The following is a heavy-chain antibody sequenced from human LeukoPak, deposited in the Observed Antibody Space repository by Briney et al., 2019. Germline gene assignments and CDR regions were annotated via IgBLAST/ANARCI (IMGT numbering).Heavy chain of an antibody. D-gene: IGHD3-10*01. CDR3: ARATMVRGVTFHPDY. Sequence: ASVRVSCKASDYTFSSYSFIWVRQAPGQGLEWLGWISAYNGDTNSAQKVQGRVTMTTDTSTSTAYMELRSLRSDDTAVYYCARATMVRGVTFHPDYWGQGTLVTVSS. CDR2: ISAYNGDT. V-gene: IGHV1-18*01. J-gene: IGHJ4*02. CDR1: DYTFSSYS.